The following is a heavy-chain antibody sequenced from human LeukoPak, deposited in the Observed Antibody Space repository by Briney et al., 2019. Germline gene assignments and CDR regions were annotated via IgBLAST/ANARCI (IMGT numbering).Heavy chain of an antibody. D-gene: IGHD2-2*01. CDR1: GFTFSSYS. V-gene: IGHV3-21*01. CDR3: ARDIGEYCSSTSCYVFCWFDP. CDR2: ISSSSSYI. Sequence: GGSLRLSCAASGFTFSSYSMNWVRQAPGKGLEWVSSISSSSSYIYYADSVKGRFTISRDNAKNSLYLQMNSLRAEDTAVYYCARDIGEYCSSTSCYVFCWFDPWGQGTLVTVSS. J-gene: IGHJ5*02.